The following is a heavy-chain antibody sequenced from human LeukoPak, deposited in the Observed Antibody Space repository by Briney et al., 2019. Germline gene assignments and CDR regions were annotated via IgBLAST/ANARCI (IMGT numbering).Heavy chain of an antibody. J-gene: IGHJ4*02. CDR2: ISPYDDDT. CDR3: ARGYVVRGVQFYFDD. D-gene: IGHD3-10*01. CDR1: GYSFTSFG. Sequence: ASVKVSCTASGYSFTSFGISWVRQAPGQGLEWMGWISPYDDDTNYAQNFQGRVTMTADISTTTAYMELRILTSDDTAVYYCARGYVVRGVQFYFDDWGQGTLVTVSS. V-gene: IGHV1-18*01.